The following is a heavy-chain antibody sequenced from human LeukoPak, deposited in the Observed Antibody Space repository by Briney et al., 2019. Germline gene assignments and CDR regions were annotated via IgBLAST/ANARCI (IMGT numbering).Heavy chain of an antibody. CDR1: GGSISSYD. CDR2: IYYSGST. V-gene: IGHV4-59*01. CDR3: ARGWSREQQLVDYFDY. Sequence: PSETLSLTCTVSGGSISSYDWSWIRQPPGKGLEWIGYIYYSGSTNYNPSLKSRVTISVDTSKNQFSLKLSSVTAADTAVYYCARGWSREQQLVDYFDYWGQGTLVTVSS. J-gene: IGHJ4*02. D-gene: IGHD6-13*01.